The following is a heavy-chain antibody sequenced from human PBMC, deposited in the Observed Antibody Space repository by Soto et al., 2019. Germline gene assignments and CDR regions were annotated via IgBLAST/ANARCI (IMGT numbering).Heavy chain of an antibody. CDR2: IYYSGST. J-gene: IGHJ6*02. D-gene: IGHD2-8*02. CDR1: GGSISSYY. Sequence: TLSLTCTVSGGSISSYYWSWIRQPPGKGLEWIGYIYYSGSTNYNPSLKSRVTISVDTSKNQFSLKLSSVTAADTAVYYCAGYWLSNSGYYYGMDVWGQGTTVTVSS. CDR3: AGYWLSNSGYYYGMDV. V-gene: IGHV4-59*01.